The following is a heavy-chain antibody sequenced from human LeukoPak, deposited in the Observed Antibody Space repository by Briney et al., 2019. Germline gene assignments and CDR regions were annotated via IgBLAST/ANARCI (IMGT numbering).Heavy chain of an antibody. V-gene: IGHV3-30-3*01. Sequence: PGGSLRLSCAASGFTFSSYAMHWVRQAPGKGLEWVAVISYDGSNKHYADSVKGRFTISRDNSKNTLYLQMNSPRAEDTAVYYCARLSTSSPNVDYWGQGTLVTVSS. CDR2: ISYDGSNK. J-gene: IGHJ4*02. D-gene: IGHD2-2*01. CDR1: GFTFSSYA. CDR3: ARLSTSSPNVDY.